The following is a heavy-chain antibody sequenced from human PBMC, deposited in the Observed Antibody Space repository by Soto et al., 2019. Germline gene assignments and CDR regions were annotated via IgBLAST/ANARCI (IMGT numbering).Heavy chain of an antibody. D-gene: IGHD3-22*01. CDR3: ARVNGYYYYGMDA. V-gene: IGHV3-23*01. J-gene: IGHJ6*02. CDR2: ISGSGGST. Sequence: GSLRLSCAASGLTFSSYAMSWVRQAPGKGLEWVSAISGSGGSTYYADSVKGRFTISRDNAKNSLYLQMNSLRAEDTAVYYCARVNGYYYYGMDAWGQGTTVTVSS. CDR1: GLTFSSYA.